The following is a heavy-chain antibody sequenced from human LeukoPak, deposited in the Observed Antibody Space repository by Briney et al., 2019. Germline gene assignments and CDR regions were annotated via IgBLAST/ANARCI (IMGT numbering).Heavy chain of an antibody. J-gene: IGHJ4*02. V-gene: IGHV1-46*01. CDR1: GYTFTGYS. D-gene: IGHD6-6*01. CDR2: INPSGGST. Sequence: ASVKVSCKASGYTFTGYSVHWVRQAPGQGLEWMGIINPSGGSTSYAQKFQGRVTMTRDTSTSTVYMELSSLRSDDTAVYYCARREYSTSFDYWGQGTLVTVSS. CDR3: ARREYSTSFDY.